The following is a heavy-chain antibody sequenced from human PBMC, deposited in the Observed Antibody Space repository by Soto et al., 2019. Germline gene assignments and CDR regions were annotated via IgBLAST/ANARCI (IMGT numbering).Heavy chain of an antibody. CDR3: AKEERSGWSGGVYFDF. J-gene: IGHJ4*02. Sequence: GGSLRLSCAASGFRFSSDAMSWVRQAPGKGLEWVSGISGSGVTTYYADSVKGRFTISRDNFKNTLYLQMDSLRGEDTALYYCAKEERSGWSGGVYFDFWGQGTLVTVSS. D-gene: IGHD6-19*01. CDR1: GFRFSSDA. V-gene: IGHV3-23*01. CDR2: ISGSGVTT.